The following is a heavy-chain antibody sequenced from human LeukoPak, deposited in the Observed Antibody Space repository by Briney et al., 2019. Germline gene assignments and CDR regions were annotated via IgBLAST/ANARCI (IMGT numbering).Heavy chain of an antibody. D-gene: IGHD3-3*01. CDR3: ARIETYYDFWSGPGDWFDP. CDR2: INHSGST. J-gene: IGHJ5*02. V-gene: IGHV4-34*01. Sequence: SETLSLTCAVYGGSFSGYYWSWIRQPPGKGLGWIGEINHSGSTNYNPSLKSRVTISVDTSKNQFSLKLSSVTAADTAVYYCARIETYYDFWSGPGDWFDPWGQGTLVTVSS. CDR1: GGSFSGYY.